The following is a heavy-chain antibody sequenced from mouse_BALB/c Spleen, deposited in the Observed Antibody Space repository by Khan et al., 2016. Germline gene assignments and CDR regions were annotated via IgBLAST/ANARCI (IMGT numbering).Heavy chain of an antibody. J-gene: IGHJ2*01. Sequence: QIQLVQSGPELKKPGETVKISCKASGYTFTNYGMNWVKQAPGKGLKWMGWINTNTGEPTYIEEFKGRFAFSLETSASTAYLQINNLKNEDTATYCCARRVLRFYFDYWGQGTTLTVSS. V-gene: IGHV9-3*02. CDR3: ARRVLRFYFDY. CDR1: GYTFTNYG. CDR2: INTNTGEP. D-gene: IGHD1-1*01.